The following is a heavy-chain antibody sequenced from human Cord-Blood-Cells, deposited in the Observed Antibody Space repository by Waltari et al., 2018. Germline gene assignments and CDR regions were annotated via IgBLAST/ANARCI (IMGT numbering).Heavy chain of an antibody. CDR2: FDPDEGET. Sequence: QVQLVQSGAEVKKPGASVKVSCKVSGYTLTELSMHWVRQAPGKGLEWMGGFDPDEGETNYATKFQGRVTMTEDTSTDTAYMKLSSLRSEDTAVYYCATPARDFWSGYDAFDIWGQGTMVTVSS. D-gene: IGHD3-3*01. CDR1: GYTLTELS. J-gene: IGHJ3*02. CDR3: ATPARDFWSGYDAFDI. V-gene: IGHV1-24*01.